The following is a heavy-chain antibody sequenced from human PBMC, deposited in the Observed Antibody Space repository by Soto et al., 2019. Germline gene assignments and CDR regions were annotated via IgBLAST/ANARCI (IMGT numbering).Heavy chain of an antibody. Sequence: EVQLVESGGGLVKPGGSLRLSCAASGFTFSDFTMNWDRQAPGKGLQWVSSISSGGSFISYADSVRGRFTISRDNAKNSLYLQVDSLRAEDTAVFFCARGSRRTFDYWGQGTLVTVSS. CDR2: ISSGGSFI. CDR3: ARGSRRTFDY. J-gene: IGHJ4*02. D-gene: IGHD6-13*01. CDR1: GFTFSDFT. V-gene: IGHV3-21*01.